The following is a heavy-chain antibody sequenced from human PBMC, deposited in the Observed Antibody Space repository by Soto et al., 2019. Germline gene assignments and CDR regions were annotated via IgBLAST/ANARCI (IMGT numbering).Heavy chain of an antibody. CDR2: MNPNTGGA. D-gene: IGHD3-3*01. CDR3: ATSTYADFWSRSL. Sequence: ASVKVSCKTSGYTFADFYIHWVRQAPGQGFEWMGWMNPNTGGAVYAQKFLGRVAMTRDTSISTAYMELSRLSSNDTAVYFCATSTYADFWSRSLWGQGTLVTVSS. CDR1: GYTFADFY. J-gene: IGHJ4*02. V-gene: IGHV1-2*02.